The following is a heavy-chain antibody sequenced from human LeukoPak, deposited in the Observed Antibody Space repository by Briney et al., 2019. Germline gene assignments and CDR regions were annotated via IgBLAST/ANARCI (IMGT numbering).Heavy chain of an antibody. D-gene: IGHD6-25*01. CDR3: TTGEAAFDY. J-gene: IGHJ4*02. Sequence: GGSLRLSCAASGFTFINAYMGWARQAPGKGLEWVGRIKSKTDGGTADYAAPVKGRFTISRDDSKSTLYLQMRSLKTEDTAVYYCTTGEAAFDYWGQGTLVTVSS. CDR1: GFTFINAY. V-gene: IGHV3-15*01. CDR2: IKSKTDGGTA.